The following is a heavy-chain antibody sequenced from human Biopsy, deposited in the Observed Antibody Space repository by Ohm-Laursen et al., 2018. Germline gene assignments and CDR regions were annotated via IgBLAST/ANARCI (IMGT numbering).Heavy chain of an antibody. CDR1: GYTFTSYD. Sequence: GASVKVSCKASGYTFTSYDITWVRQASGQGPEWIGWLNPVSGNSNFGQKFRGRVTVTSDTSISTAYMELSGLTSDDTATYYCGRAVRNQLLTDPWGQGTLVTATS. V-gene: IGHV1-8*01. D-gene: IGHD1-7*01. J-gene: IGHJ5*02. CDR2: LNPVSGNS. CDR3: GRAVRNQLLTDP.